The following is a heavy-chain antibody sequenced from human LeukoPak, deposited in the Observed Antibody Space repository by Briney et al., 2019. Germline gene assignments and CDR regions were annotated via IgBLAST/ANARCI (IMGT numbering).Heavy chain of an antibody. V-gene: IGHV1-2*06. J-gene: IGHJ5*02. D-gene: IGHD3-10*01. CDR1: GYTFTGYY. CDR3: ARDRFALVQGTQADWFDP. CDR2: INPNSGGT. Sequence: ASVKVSCKASGYTFTGYYMHWVRQAPGQGLEWMGRINPNSGGTNYAQKFQGRVTMTRDTSISTAYMELSRLRSDDTAVYYCARDRFALVQGTQADWFDPWGQGTLVTVSS.